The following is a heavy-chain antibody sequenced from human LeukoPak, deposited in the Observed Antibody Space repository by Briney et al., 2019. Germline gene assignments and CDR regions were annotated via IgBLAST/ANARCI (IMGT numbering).Heavy chain of an antibody. CDR1: GVTFSKYE. J-gene: IGHJ4*02. Sequence: GGSLRLSCADSGVTFSKYEMNWVRQAPGKGLQWISYISSSGETIYYADAVKGRFTISRDNAKNSLFLQMNSLRVEDTAVYYCARHRYYFDFWGQGTLVTVSP. V-gene: IGHV3-48*03. CDR2: ISSSGETI. D-gene: IGHD2-15*01. CDR3: ARHRYYFDF.